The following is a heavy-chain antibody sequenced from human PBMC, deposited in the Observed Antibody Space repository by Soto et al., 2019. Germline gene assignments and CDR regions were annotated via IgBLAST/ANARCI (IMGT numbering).Heavy chain of an antibody. V-gene: IGHV3-23*01. D-gene: IGHD3-10*01. J-gene: IGHJ6*02. Sequence: EVHLLEYGGGLVQPGGSLRLSCAASGFSFSNYAMTWVRQAPGKGLQWVSAIRTSDGSTFYADSVKGRLNISRDNSKNTRYLQMNNLRCEDTALYYCAKPFQVGPGYYYGMDDWGQGTTVTVSS. CDR3: AKPFQVGPGYYYGMDD. CDR1: GFSFSNYA. CDR2: IRTSDGST.